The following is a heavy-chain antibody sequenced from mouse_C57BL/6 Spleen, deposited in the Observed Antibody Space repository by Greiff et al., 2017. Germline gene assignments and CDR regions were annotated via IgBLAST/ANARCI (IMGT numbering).Heavy chain of an antibody. V-gene: IGHV1-80*01. D-gene: IGHD3-3*01. CDR3: ARRDLYYFDY. Sequence: QVQLQQSGAELVKPGASVMISCKASGYAFSSYWMNWVKQRPGKGLEWIGQIYPGDGDTNDNGKFKGKATLTADKSSSTAYMQLSSLTSEDSAVYFCARRDLYYFDYWGQGTTLTVSS. CDR1: GYAFSSYW. CDR2: IYPGDGDT. J-gene: IGHJ2*01.